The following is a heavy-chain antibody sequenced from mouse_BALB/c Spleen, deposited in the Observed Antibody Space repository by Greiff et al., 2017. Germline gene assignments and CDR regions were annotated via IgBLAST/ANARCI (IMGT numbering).Heavy chain of an antibody. CDR3: ARDGNYVY. V-gene: IGHV2-9*02. D-gene: IGHD2-1*01. CDR1: GFSLTSYC. J-gene: IGHJ2*01. CDR2: IWAGGST. Sequence: VKLQESGPGLVAPSQSLSISCTASGFSLTSYCVHWVRQPPGKGLEWLGVIWAGGSTNYNSALMSRLSNSKDNSKSQVFLKMNSLQTDDTAMYCCARDGNYVYWGQGTTLTVSS.